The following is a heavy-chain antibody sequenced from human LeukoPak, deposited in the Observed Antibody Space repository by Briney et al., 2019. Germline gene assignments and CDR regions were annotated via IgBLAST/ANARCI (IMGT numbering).Heavy chain of an antibody. CDR2: IYYSGST. CDR3: ARGGLVVTHFDY. J-gene: IGHJ4*02. CDR1: GGSISSGGYY. V-gene: IGHV4-31*03. Sequence: SQTLSLTCTVSGGSISSGGYYWSWIRQHPVKGLEWIGYIYYSGSTYYNPSLKSRVTISVDTSKNQFSLKLSFVTAADTAVYYCARGGLVVTHFDYWGQGTLVTVSS. D-gene: IGHD3-22*01.